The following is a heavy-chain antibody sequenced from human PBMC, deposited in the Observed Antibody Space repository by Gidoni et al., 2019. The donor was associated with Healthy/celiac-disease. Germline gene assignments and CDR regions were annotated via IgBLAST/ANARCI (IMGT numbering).Heavy chain of an antibody. CDR3: ARDKTTVVTVGAFDI. CDR2: IYSGGST. D-gene: IGHD4-17*01. V-gene: IGHV3-66*02. Sequence: EVQLVESGGGLVQRGGSLRLSCAAAGFTVSGNYMSWARQAPGKGLEWVSVIYSGGSTYSADSVKGRFTISRDNSKNTLYLQMNSLSAEDTAVYYCARDKTTVVTVGAFDIWGQGTMVTVSS. CDR1: GFTVSGNY. J-gene: IGHJ3*02.